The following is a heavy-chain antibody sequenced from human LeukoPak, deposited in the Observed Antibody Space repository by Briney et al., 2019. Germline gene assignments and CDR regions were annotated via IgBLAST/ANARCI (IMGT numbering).Heavy chain of an antibody. Sequence: SETLSLTCSVSGGSVSSRNYSWTWIRQPPGKGLEWIGYIYNSGSTKCNPSLKSRVTISVDTSKNQFSPKLSSVTAADTAVYYCATDRQVYGSGEYYFDYWGQGTLVSVSS. V-gene: IGHV4-61*01. CDR3: ATDRQVYGSGEYYFDY. CDR1: GGSVSSRNYS. J-gene: IGHJ4*02. D-gene: IGHD3-10*01. CDR2: IYNSGST.